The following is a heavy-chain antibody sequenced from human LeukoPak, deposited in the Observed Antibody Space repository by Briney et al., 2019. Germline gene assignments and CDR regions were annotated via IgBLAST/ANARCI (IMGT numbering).Heavy chain of an antibody. Sequence: SETLSLTCTVSGGSISSGDYYWSWIRQPPGKGLEWIGYIYYSGSTYYNPSLKSRVTISVDTSKNQFSLKLSSVTAADTVVYYCARAVVVPAANNDAFDIWGQGTMVTVSS. CDR1: GGSISSGDYY. CDR2: IYYSGST. V-gene: IGHV4-30-4*01. D-gene: IGHD2-2*01. CDR3: ARAVVVPAANNDAFDI. J-gene: IGHJ3*02.